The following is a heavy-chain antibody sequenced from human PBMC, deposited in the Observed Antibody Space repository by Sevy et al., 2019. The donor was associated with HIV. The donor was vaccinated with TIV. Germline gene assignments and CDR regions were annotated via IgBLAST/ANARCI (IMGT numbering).Heavy chain of an antibody. D-gene: IGHD7-27*01. CDR3: ARHGPNWVDAFDI. Sequence: SETLSLTCTVSGGSISSYHWSWIRQPPGKGLEWIGYIYYSGSPNYNPSLKSRVTISVDTSKNQFSLRLSSLTAADTAVYYCARHGPNWVDAFDIWGQGTVVTVSS. V-gene: IGHV4-59*01. CDR2: IYYSGSP. CDR1: GGSISSYH. J-gene: IGHJ3*02.